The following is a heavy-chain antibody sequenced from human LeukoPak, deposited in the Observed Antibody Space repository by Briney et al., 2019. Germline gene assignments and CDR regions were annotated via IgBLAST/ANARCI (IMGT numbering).Heavy chain of an antibody. D-gene: IGHD2-8*02. V-gene: IGHV3-21*01. CDR1: GFALKSYS. J-gene: IGHJ5*01. CDR2: ISSTSAYI. CDR3: ARVAVSGPTGWFDS. Sequence: GGSLRLSCAGSGFALKSYSLTWVRQAPGKGLEWVSTISSTSAYIHYADSVKGRFTISRDNVDNVVYLEMNSLGAEDTATYYCARVAVSGPTGWFDSWGQGTLVIVSS.